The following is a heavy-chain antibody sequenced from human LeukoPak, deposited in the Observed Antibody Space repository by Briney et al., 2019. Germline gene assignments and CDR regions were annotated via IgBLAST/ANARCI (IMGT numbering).Heavy chain of an antibody. D-gene: IGHD3-22*01. CDR3: ASYERSGYQNDS. J-gene: IGHJ4*02. V-gene: IGHV3-72*01. CDR2: IRNKANSYTP. Sequence: GGSLRLSCAASGFTFSDHYMDWVRQAPGKGLEWVGRIRNKANSYTPGYSASEKRRFTIPRDESKHSLYLQMNSVKTEHRAVYYCASYERSGYQNDSWGEGSQVCVSS. CDR1: GFTFSDHY.